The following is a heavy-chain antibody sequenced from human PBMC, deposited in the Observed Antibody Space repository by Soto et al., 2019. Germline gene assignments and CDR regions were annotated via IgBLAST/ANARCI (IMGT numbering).Heavy chain of an antibody. D-gene: IGHD3-22*01. CDR3: AGEESYYDGSGYSYYFDY. CDR1: GFTFSSYS. J-gene: IGHJ4*02. CDR2: ISRSSSYI. V-gene: IGHV3-21*01. Sequence: EVQLVESGGGLVKPVGSLRLSCAASGFTFSSYSMNWVRQAPGNGLEWVSSISRSSSYIYYADSVKGRFTISRDNAKNSLYLQMNSLRAEDAAVYYCAGEESYYDGSGYSYYFDYWGQGPLVTVSS.